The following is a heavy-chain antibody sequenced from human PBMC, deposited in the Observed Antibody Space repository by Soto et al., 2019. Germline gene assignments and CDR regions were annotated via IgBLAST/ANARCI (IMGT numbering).Heavy chain of an antibody. D-gene: IGHD3-22*01. CDR1: GYTFTGYY. V-gene: IGHV1-2*02. CDR2: INPDSGGT. CDR3: ARDRRGYYDRDAFDM. J-gene: IGHJ3*02. Sequence: QVQLVQSGAEVKKPGASVKVSCKASGYTFTGYYIHWVRQAPGQGLEWMGWINPDSGGTDYAQKFPGGVTMTRDTSISTAYMQLSRLTSDDTAVYYCARDRRGYYDRDAFDMWGQGTMVTVSS.